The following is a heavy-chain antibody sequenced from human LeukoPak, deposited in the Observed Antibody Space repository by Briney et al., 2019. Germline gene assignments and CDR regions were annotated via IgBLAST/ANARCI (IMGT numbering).Heavy chain of an antibody. CDR3: ASLAVAGTGVDY. V-gene: IGHV3-74*01. D-gene: IGHD6-19*01. CDR2: INSDGSST. Sequence: PGGSLRLSCAASGFTLSSYWMHWVRQAPGKGLVWVSRINSDGSSTSYADSVKGRFTISRDNAKNTLYLQMNSLRAEDTAVYYCASLAVAGTGVDYWGQGTLVTVSS. J-gene: IGHJ4*02. CDR1: GFTLSSYW.